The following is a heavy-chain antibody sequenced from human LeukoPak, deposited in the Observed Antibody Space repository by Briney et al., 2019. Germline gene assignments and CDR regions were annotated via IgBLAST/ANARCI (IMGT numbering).Heavy chain of an antibody. J-gene: IGHJ3*02. Sequence: PSETLSLTCTVSGYSISSGYYWGWIRQPPGKGLEWIGGIYHSGSTYYNPSLKSRVTISVDTSKNQFSLKLSSVTAADTAVYYCARSYVWGSYYAFDIWGQGTMVTVSS. V-gene: IGHV4-38-2*02. D-gene: IGHD3-16*01. CDR3: ARSYVWGSYYAFDI. CDR2: IYHSGST. CDR1: GYSISSGYY.